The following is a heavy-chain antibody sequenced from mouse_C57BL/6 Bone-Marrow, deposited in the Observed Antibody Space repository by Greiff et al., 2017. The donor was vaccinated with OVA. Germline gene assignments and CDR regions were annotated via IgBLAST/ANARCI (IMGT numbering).Heavy chain of an antibody. Sequence: EVKLMESGGGLVQPGGSLKLSCAASGFTFSDYYMYWVRQTPEKRLEWVAYISNGGGSTYYPDTVKGRFTISRDNAKNTLYLQMSRLKSEDTAMYYCARPGGYDWFAYWGQGTLVTVSA. CDR1: GFTFSDYY. V-gene: IGHV5-12*01. CDR3: ARPGGYDWFAY. CDR2: ISNGGGST. D-gene: IGHD2-2*01. J-gene: IGHJ3*01.